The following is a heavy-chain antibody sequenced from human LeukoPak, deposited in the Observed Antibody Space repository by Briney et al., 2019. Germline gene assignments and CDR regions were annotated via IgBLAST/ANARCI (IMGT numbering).Heavy chain of an antibody. Sequence: GGSLRLSCAASGFSFSIYSMNWVRQAPGKGLEWVSYISSGGDTIYADSVKGRFTISRDNAKNSLYLQMNSLRAEDTAVYYCGTYSSLNRREFQYWGQGTLLTVSS. V-gene: IGHV3-48*04. D-gene: IGHD3-22*01. CDR2: ISSGGDTI. CDR1: GFSFSIYS. CDR3: GTYSSLNRREFQY. J-gene: IGHJ1*01.